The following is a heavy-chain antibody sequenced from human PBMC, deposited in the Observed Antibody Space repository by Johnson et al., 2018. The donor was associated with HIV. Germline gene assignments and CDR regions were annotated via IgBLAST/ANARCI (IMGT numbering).Heavy chain of an antibody. CDR2: ISSSGSTI. Sequence: VQLVESGGVLVRPGGSLRLSCVASGFSFIDYAMIWVRQAPGKGLEWVSAISSSGSTIYYADSVKGRFTISRDNAKNSLYLQMNSLRAEDTAVYYCAREIIAAADDIWGQGTMVTVSS. V-gene: IGHV3-48*04. CDR1: GFSFIDYA. J-gene: IGHJ3*02. D-gene: IGHD6-13*01. CDR3: AREIIAAADDI.